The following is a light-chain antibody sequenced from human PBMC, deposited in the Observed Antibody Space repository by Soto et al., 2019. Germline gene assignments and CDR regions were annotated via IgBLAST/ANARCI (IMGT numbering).Light chain of an antibody. CDR3: ATWDDSRNVV. CDR1: TSNIGTNT. Sequence: QSVLTQSPSASGTPGQRVSISCSGSTSNIGTNTVSWYQHVPGTAPKLLLYSNDQRPSAVPGRFSGSKSGTSASLAISGLLSEDEADYYCATWDDSRNVVFGGGTKLTVL. V-gene: IGLV1-44*01. CDR2: SND. J-gene: IGLJ2*01.